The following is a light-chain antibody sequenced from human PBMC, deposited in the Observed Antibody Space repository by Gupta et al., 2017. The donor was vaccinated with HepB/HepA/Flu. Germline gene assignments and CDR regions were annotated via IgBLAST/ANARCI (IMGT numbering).Light chain of an antibody. V-gene: IGKV1-5*03. CDR3: QQYNSYPWT. CDR2: KTS. J-gene: IGKJ1*01. Sequence: DTQMTQSPSTLSASVGDRVTITCRASQSISSWLAWYQQKPGKAPKLLIYKTSSLESGVPSRFSGSGSGTEFTLTITSLQPDDFATYYCQQYNSYPWTCGQGTKVEIK. CDR1: QSISSW.